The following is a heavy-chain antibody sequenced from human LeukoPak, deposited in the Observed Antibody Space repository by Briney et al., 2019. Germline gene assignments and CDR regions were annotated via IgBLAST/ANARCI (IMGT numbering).Heavy chain of an antibody. D-gene: IGHD5-18*01. CDR3: ARDLRGYSYGYAY. J-gene: IGHJ4*02. CDR1: GYTFTGYY. V-gene: IGHV1-2*06. CDR2: INPNSGGT. Sequence: ASVKVSCKASGYTFTGYYMHWVRQAPGQGLEWMGRINPNSGGTNYAQKFQGRVTMTRDTSISTAYMELSRLRSDDTAVYYCARDLRGYSYGYAYWGQGTLSPSPQ.